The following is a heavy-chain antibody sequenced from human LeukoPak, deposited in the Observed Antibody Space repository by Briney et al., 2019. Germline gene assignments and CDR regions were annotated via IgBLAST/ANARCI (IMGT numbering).Heavy chain of an antibody. V-gene: IGHV4-39*01. CDR2: ISYSGST. D-gene: IGHD3-10*01. CDR3: ARLSPYLGSGSSAFPDDF. J-gene: IGHJ4*02. Sequence: SETLSLTCTVSGGPISSSPYYWGWIRQPPGKGLEWIGCISYSGSTFYNPSLKSRLTISVDTSKNQFSPKLSSLTAADTAVFYCARLSPYLGSGSSAFPDDFWGQGTLVTVSS. CDR1: GGPISSSPYY.